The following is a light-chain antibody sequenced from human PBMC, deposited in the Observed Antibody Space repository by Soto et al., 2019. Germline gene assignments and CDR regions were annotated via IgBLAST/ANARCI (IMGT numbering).Light chain of an antibody. CDR3: SSYTSSSTLE. CDR1: SSDVGGYNY. Sequence: QSALTQPASVSGSPGQSITISCTGTSSDVGGYNYVSWYQQHPGKAPKLMISEVSNRPSGVSNRFSGSKSGNTASLTISGLQAEDEADYYCSSYTSSSTLEFGGGTKVTVL. V-gene: IGLV2-14*01. J-gene: IGLJ2*01. CDR2: EVS.